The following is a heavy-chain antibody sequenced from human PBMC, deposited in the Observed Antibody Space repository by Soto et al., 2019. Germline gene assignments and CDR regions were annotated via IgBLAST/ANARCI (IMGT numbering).Heavy chain of an antibody. J-gene: IGHJ5*02. CDR1: GGSISSGGYY. V-gene: IGHV4-31*03. CDR3: ARDRSGATNGGWFDP. Sequence: QVQLQESGPGLVKPSQTLSLTCTVSGGSISSGGYYWSWIRQHPGKGLEWIGYIYYSGSTYYNPSLKSRVTIPVDTSKNQFSLKLSSVTAADTAVYYCARDRSGATNGGWFDPWGQGTLVTVSS. D-gene: IGHD1-26*01. CDR2: IYYSGST.